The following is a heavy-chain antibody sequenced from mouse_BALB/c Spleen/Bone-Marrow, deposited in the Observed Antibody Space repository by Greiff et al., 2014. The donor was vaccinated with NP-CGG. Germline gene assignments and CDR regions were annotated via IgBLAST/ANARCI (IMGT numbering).Heavy chain of an antibody. Sequence: EVQRVESGGGLVKPGGSLKLSCAASGFTFSDYYMYWVRQTPEKRLEWVATISDGGSYTYYPDSVKGRFTISRDNAKNNLYLQMSSLKSEVTARYYCARVVTTATHYWYFDVWGAGTTVTVSS. V-gene: IGHV5-4*02. D-gene: IGHD1-2*01. CDR2: ISDGGSYT. CDR3: ARVVTTATHYWYFDV. J-gene: IGHJ1*01. CDR1: GFTFSDYY.